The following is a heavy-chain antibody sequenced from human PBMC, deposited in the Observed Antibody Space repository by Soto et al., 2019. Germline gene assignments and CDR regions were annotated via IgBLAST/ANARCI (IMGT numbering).Heavy chain of an antibody. CDR3: AKGSEPYYFYGMDV. D-gene: IGHD3-10*01. V-gene: IGHV3-9*01. J-gene: IGHJ6*02. CDR1: GFTFDDFS. Sequence: SLKISCVASGFTFDDFSMHWVRLAPGKGLEWVSGISWNNGRIYYADSVRGRFTISRDNAQNSLYLEMNSLRADDTALYYCAKGSEPYYFYGMDVWGQGTTVTVSS. CDR2: ISWNNGRI.